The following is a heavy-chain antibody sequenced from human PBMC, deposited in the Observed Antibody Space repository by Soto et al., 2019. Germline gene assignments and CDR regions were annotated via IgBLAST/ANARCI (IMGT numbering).Heavy chain of an antibody. CDR1: GFTFSDYY. D-gene: IGHD3-3*01. J-gene: IGHJ3*02. V-gene: IGHV3-11*01. CDR2: ISSSGSTI. Sequence: QVQLVESGGGLVKPGGSLRLSCAASGFTFSDYYMSWIRQAPGKGLEWVSYISSSGSTIYYAESVKGRFTISRDNAKNSLYLQMNSLRAEDTAVYYCARDGNDYDFWSGWVETDALDIWGQGTMVTVSS. CDR3: ARDGNDYDFWSGWVETDALDI.